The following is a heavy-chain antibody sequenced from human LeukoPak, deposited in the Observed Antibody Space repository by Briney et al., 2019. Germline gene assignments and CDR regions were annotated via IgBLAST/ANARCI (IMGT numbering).Heavy chain of an antibody. V-gene: IGHV1-18*01. CDR3: AISEFDYDILTGYSTWDAFDI. D-gene: IGHD3-9*01. CDR1: GYTFTSYG. CDR2: ISAYNGNT. J-gene: IGHJ3*02. Sequence: ASVKVSCKASGYTFTSYGISWVRQAPGQGLEWMGWISAYNGNTNYAQKLQGRVTMTTDTSTSTAYMELRSLRSDDTAVYYCAISEFDYDILTGYSTWDAFDIWGQGTMVTVSS.